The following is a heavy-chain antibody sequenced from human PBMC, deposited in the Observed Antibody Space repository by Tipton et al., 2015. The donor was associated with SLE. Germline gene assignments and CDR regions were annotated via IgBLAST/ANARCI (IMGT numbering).Heavy chain of an antibody. Sequence: GLVKPSETLSLICVVSDDSLSSSYWSWIRQPPGKGLEYIGSVYYTGSTKYNPSLQSRVTMSIDTSTKQFSLKLRSVTAADTAMYYCVGYNNDSWGLYFWGRGTLVTVSS. V-gene: IGHV4-59*01. J-gene: IGHJ4*02. CDR1: DDSLSSSY. CDR3: VGYNNDSWGLYF. D-gene: IGHD2-15*01. CDR2: VYYTGST.